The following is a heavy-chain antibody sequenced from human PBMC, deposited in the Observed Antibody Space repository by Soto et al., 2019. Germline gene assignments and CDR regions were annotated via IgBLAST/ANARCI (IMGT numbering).Heavy chain of an antibody. V-gene: IGHV1-69*08. D-gene: IGHD2-15*01. Sequence: QVQLVQSGTEVKKPGSSVKVSCKASGGTFSSYTISWVRQAPGQGLEWMGRIIPILAPADYAQNFQGRVTITADESTSTAYMELSSLRSKDTAVYYCARNTRCSEGACHVDISGQGTTVTVSS. CDR1: GGTFSSYT. CDR2: IIPILAPA. J-gene: IGHJ6*02. CDR3: ARNTRCSEGACHVDI.